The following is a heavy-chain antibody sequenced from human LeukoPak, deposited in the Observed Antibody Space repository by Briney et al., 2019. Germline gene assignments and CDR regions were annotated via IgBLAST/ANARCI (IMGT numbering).Heavy chain of an antibody. CDR1: GGTFSSYA. Sequence: SVKVSCKASGGTFSSYAISWVRQAPGQGLEWMGGIIPTFGTANYAQKFQGRVTITADKSTSTAYMELSSLRSEDTAVYYCARARWELPYYYYYYYMDVWGKGTTVTVSS. CDR3: ARARWELPYYYYYYYMDV. V-gene: IGHV1-69*06. J-gene: IGHJ6*03. D-gene: IGHD1-26*01. CDR2: IIPTFGTA.